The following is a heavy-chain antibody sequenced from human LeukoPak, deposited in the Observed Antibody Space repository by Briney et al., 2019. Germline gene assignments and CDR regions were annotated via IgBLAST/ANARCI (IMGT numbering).Heavy chain of an antibody. V-gene: IGHV4-59*01. CDR1: GGSISSYY. Sequence: SETLSLTCTVSGGSISSYYWSWIRQPPGKGLEWIGYIYYSGSTNYNPSLKSRVTISVDTSKNQFSLKLSSVTAADTAVYYSARGVGYCSGGSCYLDYWGQGTLVTVSS. J-gene: IGHJ4*02. CDR3: ARGVGYCSGGSCYLDY. D-gene: IGHD2-15*01. CDR2: IYYSGST.